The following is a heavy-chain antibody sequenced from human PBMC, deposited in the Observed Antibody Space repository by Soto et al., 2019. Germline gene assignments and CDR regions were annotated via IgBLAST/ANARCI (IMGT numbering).Heavy chain of an antibody. D-gene: IGHD3-3*01. Sequence: ASVKVSCKVSGYTLTELSMHWVRQAPGKGLEWMGGFDPEDGETIYAQKFQGRVTMTEDTSTDTAYMELSSLRSEDTAVYYCATSPSARDYDFWSGYSGYFDYWGQGTLVTVSS. CDR1: GYTLTELS. V-gene: IGHV1-24*01. CDR2: FDPEDGET. J-gene: IGHJ4*02. CDR3: ATSPSARDYDFWSGYSGYFDY.